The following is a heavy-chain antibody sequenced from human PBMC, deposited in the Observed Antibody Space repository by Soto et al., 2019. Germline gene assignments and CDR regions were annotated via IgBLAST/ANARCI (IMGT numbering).Heavy chain of an antibody. CDR3: ARIAAAGDLDRYYFDY. V-gene: IGHV5-51*01. D-gene: IGHD6-13*01. Sequence: GESLKISCKGSGYSFTSYWIGWVRQMPGKGLEWMGIIYPGDSDTRYSPSFQGQVTISADKSISTAYLQWSSLKASDTAMYYCARIAAAGDLDRYYFDYWGQGTLVTVSS. J-gene: IGHJ4*02. CDR1: GYSFTSYW. CDR2: IYPGDSDT.